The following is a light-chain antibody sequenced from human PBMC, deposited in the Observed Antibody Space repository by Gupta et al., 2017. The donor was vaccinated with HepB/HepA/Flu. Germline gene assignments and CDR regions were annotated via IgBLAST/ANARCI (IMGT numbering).Light chain of an antibody. CDR1: QSLLHRNEYNS. CDR3: KQAIKSPIT. Sequence: DIVVTQSPLSLPVTPGEPASISCRSSQSLLHRNEYNSLDWYLQKAGQSPQLLIYMGSTRASGVPERFSGSGSGTDFTLTISRVEAEDVGIYYCKQAIKSPITFGQGTQVEIK. CDR2: MGS. J-gene: IGKJ5*01. V-gene: IGKV2-28*01.